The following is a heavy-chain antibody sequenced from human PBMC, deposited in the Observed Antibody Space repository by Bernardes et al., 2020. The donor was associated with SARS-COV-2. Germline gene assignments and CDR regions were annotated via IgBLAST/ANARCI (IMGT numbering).Heavy chain of an antibody. V-gene: IGHV4-39*07. J-gene: IGHJ6*02. Sequence: SETLSLTCTVSGGAISSSSYYWGWIRQPPGKGLEWIGSIYYSGSTNYNPSLKSRVTISVDTSKNQFSLKLSSVTAADTAVYYCARGLPSSSWYYYYYGMDVWDQGTTVPVSS. CDR3: ARGLPSSSWYYYYYGMDV. CDR1: GGAISSSSYY. CDR2: IYYSGST. D-gene: IGHD6-13*01.